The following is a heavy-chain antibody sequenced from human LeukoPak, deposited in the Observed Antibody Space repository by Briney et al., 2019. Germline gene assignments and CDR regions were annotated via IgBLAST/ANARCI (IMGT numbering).Heavy chain of an antibody. CDR3: ARGLRREQQLLRAFDY. CDR2: MNPNSGNT. D-gene: IGHD6-13*01. V-gene: IGHV1-8*01. Sequence: GASVRVSCKASGYTFTNYDINWVRQASGQGLEWMGWMNPNSGNTGSAQKFQGRVTMTSNTSISTAYMELSSLRSEDTAVYYCARGLRREQQLLRAFDYWVQGTPVTVSS. J-gene: IGHJ4*02. CDR1: GYTFTNYD.